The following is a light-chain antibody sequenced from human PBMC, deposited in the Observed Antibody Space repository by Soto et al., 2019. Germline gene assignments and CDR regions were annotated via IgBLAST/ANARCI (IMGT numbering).Light chain of an antibody. J-gene: IGLJ2*01. CDR1: SSDIGTYKY. CDR3: SSYAGRNNVV. Sequence: QSALTQSPSASGSPGQSVTISCTGTSSDIGTYKYVSWYQHHPGKAPKLMIYEVSKRPSGVPDRFSGSKSGNTASLTVSGLLTEDEADYYCSSYAGRNNVVFGGGTKLTVL. CDR2: EVS. V-gene: IGLV2-8*01.